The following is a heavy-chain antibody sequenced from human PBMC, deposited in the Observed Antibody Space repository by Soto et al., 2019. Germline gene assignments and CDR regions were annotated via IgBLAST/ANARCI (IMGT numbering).Heavy chain of an antibody. V-gene: IGHV3-33*01. J-gene: IGHJ4*02. CDR2: IWYDGSNK. CDR3: ARWGIAAGDY. D-gene: IGHD6-13*01. Sequence: QVQLVESGGGVVQPGRSLRLSCAASGFTFSSYGMHWVRQPPGKGLEWVAVIWYDGSNKYYADSVKGRFTISRDNSKNTLYLQMNSLRAEDTAVYYCARWGIAAGDYWGQGTLVTVSS. CDR1: GFTFSSYG.